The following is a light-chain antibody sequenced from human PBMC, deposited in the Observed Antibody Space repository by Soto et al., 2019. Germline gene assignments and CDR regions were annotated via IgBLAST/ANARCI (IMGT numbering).Light chain of an antibody. CDR2: LAS. Sequence: DIVMTQSPDSLAVSLGERATINCKSSQSILYSPNSKSYLAWYQQRPGQSPKLLIYLASTRGSGVPDRFSGGGSGTHFTLTISALQAEDVAVYYCQQYCSPPWTFGQGTKVEIK. V-gene: IGKV4-1*01. CDR3: QQYCSPPWT. J-gene: IGKJ1*01. CDR1: QSILYSPNSKSY.